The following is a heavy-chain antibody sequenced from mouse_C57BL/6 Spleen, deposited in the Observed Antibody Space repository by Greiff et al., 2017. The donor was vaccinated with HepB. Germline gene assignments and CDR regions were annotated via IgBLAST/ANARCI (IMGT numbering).Heavy chain of an antibody. CDR1: GYTFTSYW. D-gene: IGHD2-5*01. Sequence: VQLQQPGAELVMPGASVKLSCKASGYTFTSYWMHWVKQRPGQGLEWIGEIDPSDSYTNYNQKFKGKSTLTVDKSSSTAYMQLSSLTSEDSAVYYCAREFDSTDYWGQGTTLTVSS. J-gene: IGHJ2*01. CDR2: IDPSDSYT. V-gene: IGHV1-69*01. CDR3: AREFDSTDY.